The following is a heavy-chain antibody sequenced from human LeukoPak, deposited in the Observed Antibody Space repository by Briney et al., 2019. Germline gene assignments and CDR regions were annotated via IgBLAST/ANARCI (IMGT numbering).Heavy chain of an antibody. CDR3: AREGVAGSFDY. D-gene: IGHD6-19*01. CDR1: GYTFTGHY. CDR2: INPSGGST. J-gene: IGHJ4*02. V-gene: IGHV1-46*01. Sequence: ASVKVSCKASGYTFTGHYVHWVRQAPGQGLEWMGIINPSGGSTSYAQKFQGRVTMTRDTSTSTVYMELSSLRSEDTAVYYCAREGVAGSFDYWGQGTLVTVSS.